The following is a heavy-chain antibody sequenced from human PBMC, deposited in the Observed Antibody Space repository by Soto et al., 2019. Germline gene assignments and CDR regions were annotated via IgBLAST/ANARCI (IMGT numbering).Heavy chain of an antibody. D-gene: IGHD3-3*01. V-gene: IGHV4-39*01. CDR1: GGSISSSSYY. J-gene: IGHJ4*02. CDR3: ARGGVSTRTFDY. CDR2: IYYSGST. Sequence: SETLSLTCTVSGGSISSSSYYWGWIRQPPGKGLEWIGSIYYSGSTYYNPSLKSRVTISVDTPKNQFSLKLSSVTAADTAMYFCARGGVSTRTFDYWGQGTPVTV.